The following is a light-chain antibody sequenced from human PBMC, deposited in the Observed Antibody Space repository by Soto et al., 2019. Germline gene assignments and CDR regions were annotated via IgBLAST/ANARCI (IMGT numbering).Light chain of an antibody. J-gene: IGLJ2*01. CDR1: SSNLGSNT. V-gene: IGLV1-44*01. CDR2: SNN. Sequence: QSVLTQPPSASGTPGQRVTISCSGSSSNLGSNTVNWYQQLPGTAPKLLIYSNNHRPSGVPDRFSCSKSGTSASLAISGLQSEDEADYYCAAWDDSLNGVVFGGGTKLTVL. CDR3: AAWDDSLNGVV.